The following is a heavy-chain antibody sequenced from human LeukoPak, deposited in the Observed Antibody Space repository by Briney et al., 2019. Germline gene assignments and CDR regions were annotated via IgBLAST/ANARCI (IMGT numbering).Heavy chain of an antibody. CDR1: GFTSSYYD. CDR3: ARFGSSWAFDY. V-gene: IGHV3-13*01. CDR2: IVPSGDT. Sequence: GGSLRLSCAASGFTSSYYDMHWVRQGADRGLEWVSAIVPSGDTFYPGSVKGRFTISRENAKSSLYLQMNSLRAEDTAVYYCARFGSSWAFDYWGQGTLVTVSS. J-gene: IGHJ4*02. D-gene: IGHD6-13*01.